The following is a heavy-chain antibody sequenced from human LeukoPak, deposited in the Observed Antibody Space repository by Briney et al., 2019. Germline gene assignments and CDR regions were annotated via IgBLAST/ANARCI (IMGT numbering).Heavy chain of an antibody. CDR1: GGSSTSYY. D-gene: IGHD5-24*01. J-gene: IGHJ4*02. V-gene: IGHV4-59*01. Sequence: SETLSLTCTVSGGSSTSYYWSWIRQPPGKGPEWIGYIYDIGTTYYNPSLKSRATMSVDTSKNQSSLNLSSVTAADTAVYYCARGRDGYTDYWGQGTLVTVSS. CDR2: IYDIGTT. CDR3: ARGRDGYTDY.